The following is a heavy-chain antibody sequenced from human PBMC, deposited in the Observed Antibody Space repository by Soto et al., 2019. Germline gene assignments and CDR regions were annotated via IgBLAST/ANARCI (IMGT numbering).Heavy chain of an antibody. V-gene: IGHV1-18*01. J-gene: IGHJ3*02. CDR3: AREGSHADAFDI. CDR2: ISAYNGNT. CDR1: GYTFTSYG. Sequence: ASVKVSCKASGYTFTSYGISWVRQAPGQGLEWMGWISAYNGNTNHAQKLQGRVTMTTDTSTSAAYMELRSLRSDDTAVYYCAREGSHADAFDIWGQGTMVTVSS. D-gene: IGHD1-26*01.